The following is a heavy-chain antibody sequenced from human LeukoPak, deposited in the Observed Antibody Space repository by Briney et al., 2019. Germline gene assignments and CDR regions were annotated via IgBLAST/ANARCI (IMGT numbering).Heavy chain of an antibody. D-gene: IGHD3-3*01. Sequence: ASLKVSCKASGYTFTSYAIHWVRQAPGRRPEWLGWINAGNADTRYSQDLQGRVTISRDTSASTAYMEFSSLTSEDIAVYFCARGIWSATRASYYMDVWGKGTTVTVSS. CDR1: GYTFTSYA. V-gene: IGHV1-3*03. J-gene: IGHJ6*03. CDR3: ARGIWSATRASYYMDV. CDR2: INAGNADT.